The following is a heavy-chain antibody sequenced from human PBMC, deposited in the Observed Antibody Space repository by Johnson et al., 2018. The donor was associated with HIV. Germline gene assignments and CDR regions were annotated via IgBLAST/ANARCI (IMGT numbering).Heavy chain of an antibody. D-gene: IGHD6-6*01. CDR2: ISGSGGST. J-gene: IGHJ3*02. Sequence: VQLVESGGGVVQPGRSLRLSCAASGFTFSSYAMSWVRQAPGKGLEWVSAISGSGGSTYYADSVKGRFTISRDNTKNTLFLEMNSLRPEDTAVYYCVKERQLVRRLDIWGQGTVVTVSS. V-gene: IGHV3-23*04. CDR3: VKERQLVRRLDI. CDR1: GFTFSSYA.